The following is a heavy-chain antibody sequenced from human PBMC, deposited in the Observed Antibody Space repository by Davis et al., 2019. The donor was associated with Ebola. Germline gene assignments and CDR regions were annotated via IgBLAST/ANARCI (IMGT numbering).Heavy chain of an antibody. CDR3: ARDGVGATPGDAFDI. Sequence: GESLKISCAASGFTISSSYMSWVRQAPGMGPEWVAVISSDGSNKYLSDSVTGRFTISRDNAKNALYLQMNSLRDEDTAVYYCARDGVGATPGDAFDIWGQGTMVTVSS. CDR2: ISSDGSNK. J-gene: IGHJ3*02. D-gene: IGHD1-26*01. CDR1: GFTISSSY. V-gene: IGHV3-30*03.